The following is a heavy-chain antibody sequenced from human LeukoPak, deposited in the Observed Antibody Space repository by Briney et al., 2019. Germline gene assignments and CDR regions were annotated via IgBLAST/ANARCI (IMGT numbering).Heavy chain of an antibody. CDR1: GSSVSSDEYY. D-gene: IGHD3-3*01. Sequence: SETLSLTCTVSGSSVSSDEYYWSWVRQHPGKGMEWIGYVYYSGSSYYIPSLESRVTMSVEVSKNQFSLELRSVTAADTAVYYCARVKVLRFLEWFLDFWGQGALVTVSS. V-gene: IGHV4-31*03. CDR2: VYYSGSS. J-gene: IGHJ4*02. CDR3: ARVKVLRFLEWFLDF.